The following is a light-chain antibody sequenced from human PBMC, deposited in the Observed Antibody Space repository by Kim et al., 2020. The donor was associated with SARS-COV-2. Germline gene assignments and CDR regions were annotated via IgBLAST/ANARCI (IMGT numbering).Light chain of an antibody. CDR1: SSDVGGYNY. CDR2: EVS. V-gene: IGLV2-8*01. J-gene: IGLJ1*01. Sequence: PGQSVTISCTGTSSDVGGYNYVSWYQQHPGKAPKLMIYEVSKRPSGVPDRFSGSKSGNTASLTVSGHQAEDEADYYCSSYAGSSYVFGTGTKVTVL. CDR3: SSYAGSSYV.